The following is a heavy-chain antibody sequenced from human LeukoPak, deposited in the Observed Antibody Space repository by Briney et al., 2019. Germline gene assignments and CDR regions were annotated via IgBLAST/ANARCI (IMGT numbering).Heavy chain of an antibody. Sequence: GGSLRLSCAASGFTVSSNYMSWVRQAPGKGLEWVSYISSSGSTIYYADSVKGRFTISRDNAKNSLYLQMNSLRAEDTAVYYCASFKGYDRPLDYWGQGTLVTVSS. V-gene: IGHV3-11*01. CDR2: ISSSGSTI. CDR3: ASFKGYDRPLDY. J-gene: IGHJ4*02. CDR1: GFTVSSNY. D-gene: IGHD2-2*01.